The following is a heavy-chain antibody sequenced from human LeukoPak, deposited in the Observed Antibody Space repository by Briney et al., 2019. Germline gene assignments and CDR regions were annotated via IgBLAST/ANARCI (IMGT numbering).Heavy chain of an antibody. CDR3: ARANTAMAQYNDAFDI. CDR1: GGSISSSSYY. V-gene: IGHV4-39*07. J-gene: IGHJ3*02. Sequence: SETLSLTCTVSGGSISSSSYYWGWIRQPPGKGLEWIGSIYYSGSTYYNPSLKSRVTISVDTSKNQFSLKLSSVTAADTAVYYCARANTAMAQYNDAFDIWGQGTMVTVSS. CDR2: IYYSGST. D-gene: IGHD5-18*01.